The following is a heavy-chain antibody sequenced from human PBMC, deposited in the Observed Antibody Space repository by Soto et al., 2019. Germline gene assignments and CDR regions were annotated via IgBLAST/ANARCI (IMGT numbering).Heavy chain of an antibody. CDR1: GYIFTNYA. D-gene: IGHD3-3*01. J-gene: IGHJ4*02. CDR2: ISGYNGDT. CDR3: ARDNDVWTGYSFDN. V-gene: IGHV1-18*01. Sequence: QVQLVQSGAEVRKPGASVKVSCKASGYIFTNYAISWVRQAPGQGPEWMGWISGYNGDTTTHYSQKFQGRLTMTTDMSTTTAYMELRSLKSDDTAVYYCARDNDVWTGYSFDNWGQGTLVTVSS.